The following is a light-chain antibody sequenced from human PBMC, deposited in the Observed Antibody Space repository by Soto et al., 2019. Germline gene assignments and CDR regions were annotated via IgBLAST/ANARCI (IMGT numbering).Light chain of an antibody. V-gene: IGKV3-15*01. CDR1: QSVDIS. Sequence: DIVMTQSQAALSVSPGERATLSCRASQSVDISVAWYQQKPGQAPRFLMYGASTRAAGVPARLSGSGSGTEFSLTISRLQSEDFAVYYCQHYNTWPPGTFGQGTKLEIK. CDR3: QHYNTWPPGT. CDR2: GAS. J-gene: IGKJ2*02.